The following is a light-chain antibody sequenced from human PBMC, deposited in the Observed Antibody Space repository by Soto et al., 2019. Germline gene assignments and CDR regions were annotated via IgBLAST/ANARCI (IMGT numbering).Light chain of an antibody. CDR2: GAS. CDR1: QSVNNDY. V-gene: IGKV3-20*01. J-gene: IGKJ4*01. Sequence: ETVLTQSPGTLSLSPLEIATLSFPASQSVNNDYLAWYQQRPGLAPSLLIFGASGRAAGIPDRFSGSGSGTDFTLTISRLEPEDFAIYYCQQYGSSPLTFGGGTKVDIK. CDR3: QQYGSSPLT.